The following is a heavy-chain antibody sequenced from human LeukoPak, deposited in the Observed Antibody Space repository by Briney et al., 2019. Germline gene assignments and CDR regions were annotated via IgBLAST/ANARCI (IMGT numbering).Heavy chain of an antibody. D-gene: IGHD3-3*01. CDR1: GGSISSSSYY. CDR3: ARRGSITSYMDV. CDR2: IYKSGST. J-gene: IGHJ6*03. Sequence: SETLSLTCTVSGGSISSSSYYWGWIRQPPGKELEWIGNIYKSGSTYYNPSLKSRVTISVDTSKNQFSLKLNSVTAADTAVYYCARRGSITSYMDVWGKGTTVTISS. V-gene: IGHV4-39*01.